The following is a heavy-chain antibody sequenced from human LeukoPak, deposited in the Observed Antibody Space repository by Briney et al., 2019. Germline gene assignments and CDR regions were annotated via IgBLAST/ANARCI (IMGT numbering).Heavy chain of an antibody. CDR3: ARVSPVVVVAADWFDP. V-gene: IGHV1-69*13. J-gene: IGHJ5*02. D-gene: IGHD2-15*01. Sequence: SVKVSCKASGGTFSSYAISWVRQAPGQGLEWMGGIIPIFGIANYAQKFQGRVTITADESTSTAYMELSSLRSEDTAVYYCARVSPVVVVAADWFDPWGQGTLVTVSS. CDR2: IIPIFGIA. CDR1: GGTFSSYA.